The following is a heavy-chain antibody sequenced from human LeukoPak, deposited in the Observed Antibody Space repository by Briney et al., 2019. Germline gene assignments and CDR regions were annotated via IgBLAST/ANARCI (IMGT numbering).Heavy chain of an antibody. Sequence: GGSLRLSCAASGFTFTSYWVHWVRHAPGKGLVWLSRINSDGTITSYADSLEGRFTISRDNAKNTVYLQMNSLRAEDTAVYYCARPGVGFDYWGQGALVTVSS. CDR2: INSDGTIT. J-gene: IGHJ4*02. V-gene: IGHV3-74*01. CDR3: ARPGVGFDY. CDR1: GFTFTSYW.